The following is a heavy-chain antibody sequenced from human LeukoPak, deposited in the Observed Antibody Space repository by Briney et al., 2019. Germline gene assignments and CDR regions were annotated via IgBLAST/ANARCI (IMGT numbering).Heavy chain of an antibody. J-gene: IGHJ5*02. V-gene: IGHV4-31*03. CDR3: ARVGRPYYYDSSGYYRIWFDP. D-gene: IGHD3-22*01. Sequence: SQTLSLTCTVSGGSISSGGYYWSWIRQHPGKGLEWIGYIYYSGNTYYSPSLRGRITISVDTSKNQFSLKLSSVTAADTAVYYCARVGRPYYYDSSGYYRIWFDPWGQGTLVTVSS. CDR1: GGSISSGGYY. CDR2: IYYSGNT.